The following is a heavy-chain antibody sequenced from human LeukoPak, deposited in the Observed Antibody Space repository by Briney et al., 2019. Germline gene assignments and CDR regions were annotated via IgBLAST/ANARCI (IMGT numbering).Heavy chain of an antibody. Sequence: GRSLRLSCAASGFTFSSYGIHWVRQAPGKGLEWLAVISYDGSNKYYADSVKGRFTISRDNPKNTLYLEMNSLRAEDTAVYYRAKRGGSYFDYWGQGTLVTVSS. V-gene: IGHV3-30*18. J-gene: IGHJ4*02. CDR2: ISYDGSNK. D-gene: IGHD1-26*01. CDR1: GFTFSSYG. CDR3: AKRGGSYFDY.